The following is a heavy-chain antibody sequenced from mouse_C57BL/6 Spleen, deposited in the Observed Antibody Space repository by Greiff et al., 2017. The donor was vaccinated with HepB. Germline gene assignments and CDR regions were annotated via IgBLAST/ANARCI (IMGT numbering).Heavy chain of an antibody. CDR1: GYTFTSYW. V-gene: IGHV1-55*01. Sequence: QVQLQQPGAELVKPGASVKMSCKASGYTFTSYWINWVKQRPGQGLEWIGDIYPGSGSTNYNEKFKSKATLTVDTSSSTAYMQLSSLTSEDSAVYYCAIYGYGSSRRYFDVWGTVTTVTVSS. CDR3: AIYGYGSSRRYFDV. D-gene: IGHD1-1*01. CDR2: IYPGSGST. J-gene: IGHJ1*03.